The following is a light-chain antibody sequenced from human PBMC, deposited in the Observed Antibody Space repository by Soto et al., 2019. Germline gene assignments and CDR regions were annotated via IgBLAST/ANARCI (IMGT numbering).Light chain of an antibody. CDR2: WAS. CDR1: QSVLSSSNNKNY. J-gene: IGKJ2*01. CDR3: QQYFNTLSYT. V-gene: IGKV4-1*01. Sequence: DIVMTQSPDSLAVSLGERATINCKSSQSVLSSSNNKNYLAWYQQRPGQPPKLLLYWASTRESGVPDRFSGSGSGTDFTLTISSLQAEDVAVYYCQQYFNTLSYTFGQGTKLEIK.